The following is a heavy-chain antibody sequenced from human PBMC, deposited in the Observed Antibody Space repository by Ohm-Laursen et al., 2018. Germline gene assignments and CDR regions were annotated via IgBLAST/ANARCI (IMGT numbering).Heavy chain of an antibody. D-gene: IGHD4-17*01. V-gene: IGHV3-30*18. Sequence: SLRLSCAASGFAFSSYGMHWVRQAPGKGMEWVAVILYDGSDKSYAGSVKGRFTISRDNSKNTLYLQMNSLRAEDTALYYCAKDTVTADAFDIWGQGTMVTVSS. CDR2: ILYDGSDK. CDR1: GFAFSSYG. J-gene: IGHJ3*02. CDR3: AKDTVTADAFDI.